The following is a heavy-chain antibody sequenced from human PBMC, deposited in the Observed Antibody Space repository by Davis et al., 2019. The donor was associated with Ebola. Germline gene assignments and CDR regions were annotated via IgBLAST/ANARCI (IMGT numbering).Heavy chain of an antibody. Sequence: SVTVSCKASGYTLTGYYMHWVRQAPGQGLEWMGWINPNSGGTNYAQKFQGRVTMTRDTSISTAYMELSRLRSDDTAVYYCARGYRIAARHGNWFDPWGQGTLVTVSS. CDR3: ARGYRIAARHGNWFDP. CDR2: INPNSGGT. CDR1: GYTLTGYY. J-gene: IGHJ5*02. D-gene: IGHD6-6*01. V-gene: IGHV1-2*02.